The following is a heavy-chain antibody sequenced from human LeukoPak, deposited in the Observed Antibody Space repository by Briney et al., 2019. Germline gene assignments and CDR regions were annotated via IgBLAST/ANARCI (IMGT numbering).Heavy chain of an antibody. CDR2: ISHDGSDK. CDR3: KEVDY. V-gene: IGHV3-30*04. CDR1: GFTFSNYA. J-gene: IGHJ4*02. Sequence: GGSLRLSCAASGFTFSNYAMHWVRQAPGKGLEWVAAISHDGSDKYYADSVKGRFTISRDNSKNTLYLQMNSLRVEDTAVYYCKEVDYWGQGTLVTVSS.